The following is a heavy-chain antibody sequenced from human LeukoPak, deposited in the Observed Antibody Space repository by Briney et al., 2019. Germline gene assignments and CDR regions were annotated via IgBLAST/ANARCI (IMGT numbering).Heavy chain of an antibody. D-gene: IGHD1-26*01. J-gene: IGHJ4*02. CDR1: GFTFSSYA. V-gene: IGHV3-23*01. CDR3: ARLSGSYFGLDY. Sequence: GGSLRLSCAASGFTFSSYAMSWVRQAPGKGLEWVSAISGSGGSTYYADSVKGRFTISRDNSKNTLYLQMNSLRAEDTAVYYCARLSGSYFGLDYWGQGTLVTVSS. CDR2: ISGSGGST.